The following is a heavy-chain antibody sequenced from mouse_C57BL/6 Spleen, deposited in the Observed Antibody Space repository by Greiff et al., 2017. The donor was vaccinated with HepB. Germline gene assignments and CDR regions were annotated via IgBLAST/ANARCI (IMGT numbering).Heavy chain of an antibody. CDR3: TRAGNFYAMDY. CDR2: ISSGGDYI. D-gene: IGHD2-1*01. V-gene: IGHV5-9-1*02. J-gene: IGHJ4*01. Sequence: EVKLVESGEGLVKPGGSLKLSCAASGFTFSSYAMSWVRQTPEKRLEWVAYISSGGDYIYYADTVKGRFTISRDNARNTLYLQMSSLKSEDTAMYYCTRAGNFYAMDYWGQGTSVTVSS. CDR1: GFTFSSYA.